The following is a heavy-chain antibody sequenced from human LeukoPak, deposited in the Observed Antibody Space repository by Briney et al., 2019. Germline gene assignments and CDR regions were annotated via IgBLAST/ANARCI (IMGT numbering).Heavy chain of an antibody. CDR1: GYTFTSYS. CDR3: ARSYGVAVAGPEVFDY. J-gene: IGHJ4*02. Sequence: TSVKVSCKASGYTFTSYSITWVRQAPGQGLEWMGWISAYNGKTNCAQKLQGRVTMTTDTSTSTAYMELRSLRSDDTAVYYCARSYGVAVAGPEVFDYWGQGTLVTVSS. V-gene: IGHV1-18*01. D-gene: IGHD6-19*01. CDR2: ISAYNGKT.